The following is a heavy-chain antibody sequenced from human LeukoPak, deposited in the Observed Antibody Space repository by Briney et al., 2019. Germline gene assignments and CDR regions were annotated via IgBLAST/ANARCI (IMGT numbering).Heavy chain of an antibody. CDR2: IYYDGSNQ. Sequence: PGGSLRLSCVVSGLRFRNNGMHWVRQAPGKGLEWVAVIYYDGSNQYYADSVKGRFTVSRDNAKNTLYLQMDSLRAEDTAVYYCATDRNSGKYYDYWGQGTLVTVSS. J-gene: IGHJ4*02. D-gene: IGHD1-26*01. V-gene: IGHV3-33*01. CDR3: ATDRNSGKYYDY. CDR1: GLRFRNNG.